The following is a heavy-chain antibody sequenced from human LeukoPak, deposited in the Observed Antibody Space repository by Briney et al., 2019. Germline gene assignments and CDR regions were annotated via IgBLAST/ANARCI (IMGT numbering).Heavy chain of an antibody. V-gene: IGHV4-31*03. CDR1: GGSISSGVHY. CDR3: ARGEQWQNWFDP. D-gene: IGHD6-19*01. CDR2: IYYSGST. J-gene: IGHJ5*02. Sequence: SETLSLTRTVSGGSISSGVHYWSWIRQHPGKGLEWIGYIYYSGSTYYNSSLKSRVTLSVDTSKNQFSLNLSSVTAADTAVYYCARGEQWQNWFDPWGQGTLVTVSS.